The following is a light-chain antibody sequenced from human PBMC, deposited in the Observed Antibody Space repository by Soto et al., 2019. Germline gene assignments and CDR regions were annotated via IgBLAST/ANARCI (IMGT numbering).Light chain of an antibody. CDR1: QSVSSY. Sequence: EIVLTQSPATLSLSPGERATLSCRASQSVSSYLAWYQQKPGQAPSLLIYDASNRATGIPARFSGSGSGTDFTLPISSLEPEDFAVYYCQQRSNWLTFGQGTRLEIK. V-gene: IGKV3-11*01. J-gene: IGKJ5*01. CDR3: QQRSNWLT. CDR2: DAS.